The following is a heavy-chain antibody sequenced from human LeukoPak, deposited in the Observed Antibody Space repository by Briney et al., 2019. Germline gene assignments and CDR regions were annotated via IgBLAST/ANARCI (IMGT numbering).Heavy chain of an antibody. CDR3: ARVPTGEDDAFDI. J-gene: IGHJ3*02. Sequence: PGGSLRLSCAVSGFTFSSYWMSWVRQAPGKGLEWVANIKQDGSEKYYVDSVKGRFTISRDNAKNSLYLQMNSLRAEDTAVYYCARVPTGEDDAFDIWGQGTMVTVSS. D-gene: IGHD4-17*01. CDR1: GFTFSSYW. V-gene: IGHV3-7*04. CDR2: IKQDGSEK.